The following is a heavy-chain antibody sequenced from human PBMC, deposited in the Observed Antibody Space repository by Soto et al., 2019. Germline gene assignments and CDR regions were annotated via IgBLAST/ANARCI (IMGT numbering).Heavy chain of an antibody. CDR2: ISGSGGSK. CDR3: AKDRGNSYGPLRY. V-gene: IGHV3-23*01. D-gene: IGHD5-18*01. CDR1: GFIFSSYG. J-gene: IGHJ4*02. Sequence: PGGSLRLSCAASGFIFSSYGITWVRQAPGKGLEWVSYISGSGGSKYYEEPAKRRFTISRDNSNNTLYLQTNSLRADGTAVYYCAKDRGNSYGPLRYWGQGTLVTVSS.